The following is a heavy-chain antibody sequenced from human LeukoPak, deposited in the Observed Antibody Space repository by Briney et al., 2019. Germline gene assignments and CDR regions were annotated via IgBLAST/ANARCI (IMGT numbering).Heavy chain of an antibody. CDR2: INWHGGST. J-gene: IGHJ4*02. CDR3: ARGLEYYDFWSGYSVFDY. D-gene: IGHD3-3*01. Sequence: GGSLRLSCAASGFTFDDYGMSWVRQAPGKGLEWVSGINWHGGSTGYADSAKGRFTISRDNAKNSLYLQMNSLRAEDTALYYCARGLEYYDFWSGYSVFDYWGQGTLVTVSS. V-gene: IGHV3-20*04. CDR1: GFTFDDYG.